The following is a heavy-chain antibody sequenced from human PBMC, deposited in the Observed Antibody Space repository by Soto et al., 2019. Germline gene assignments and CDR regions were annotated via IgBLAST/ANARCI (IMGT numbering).Heavy chain of an antibody. D-gene: IGHD5-12*01. CDR2: IHYNGNT. CDR3: AREGNLGRWLQPLDY. Sequence: QVQLQVSGPGLVKPSETLSLTCTVSGDSISSYSWSWIRQPPGKGLEWIGNIHYNGNTKYNPSLKSRVTMSVDTSKNQFSLKLISVTAAATAVYYCAREGNLGRWLQPLDYWGQGTLVTVSS. V-gene: IGHV4-59*01. J-gene: IGHJ4*02. CDR1: GDSISSYS.